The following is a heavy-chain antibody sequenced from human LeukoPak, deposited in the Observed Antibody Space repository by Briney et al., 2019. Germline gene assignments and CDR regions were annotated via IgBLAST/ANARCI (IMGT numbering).Heavy chain of an antibody. CDR2: IYYSGST. CDR1: SDSISSYY. V-gene: IGHV4-59*01. J-gene: IGHJ6*03. D-gene: IGHD3-3*01. Sequence: SETLSLTCTVSSDSISSYYWSWIRQPPGKGLEWIGYIYYSGSTNYNPSLKSRVTISVDTSKNQLSLKLISVTAADTAVYYCARVHPARFTIFGMVNYYYYMDVWGKGTTVTVSS. CDR3: ARVHPARFTIFGMVNYYYYMDV.